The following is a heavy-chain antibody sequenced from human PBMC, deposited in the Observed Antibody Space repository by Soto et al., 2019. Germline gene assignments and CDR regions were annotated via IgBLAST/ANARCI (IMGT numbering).Heavy chain of an antibody. D-gene: IGHD1-26*01. J-gene: IGHJ6*02. Sequence: GASVKVSCKASGGTFISYASSWVRQAPGQGLEWMGGIIPIFGTANYAQKFQGRVTITADESTSTAYMELSSLRSEDTAVYYCARDGEEVVGDTTGLYYYYGMDVWGQGTTVTVSS. CDR3: ARDGEEVVGDTTGLYYYYGMDV. V-gene: IGHV1-69*13. CDR2: IIPIFGTA. CDR1: GGTFISYA.